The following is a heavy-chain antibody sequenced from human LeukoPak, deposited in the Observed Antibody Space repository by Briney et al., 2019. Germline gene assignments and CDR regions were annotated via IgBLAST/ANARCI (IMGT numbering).Heavy chain of an antibody. V-gene: IGHV4-59*01. J-gene: IGHJ5*02. CDR3: ARASSGWSFEP. CDR2: IYYGGNT. D-gene: IGHD6-6*01. Sequence: SETLSLTCTVSGASISSYYWSWIRQPPGQGLEWIGYIYYGGNTNYNPSLKSRVTISVDTSKNQFSLKLTSVTTADTAVYYCARASSGWSFEPWGQGTLVTVSS. CDR1: GASISSYY.